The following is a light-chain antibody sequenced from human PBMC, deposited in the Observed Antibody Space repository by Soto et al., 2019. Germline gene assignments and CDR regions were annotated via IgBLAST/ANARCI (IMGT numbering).Light chain of an antibody. CDR1: NSDVGVYNY. J-gene: IGLJ3*02. V-gene: IGLV2-14*01. Sequence: QSVLTQPASVSGSPGQSITISCTGSNSDVGVYNYVSWYQQHPGKAPKLIIYEVNNRPSGVSHRFSGSKSGNTASLTISGLQADDEADYYCASYTISSTRVFGGGTKLTVL. CDR3: ASYTISSTRV. CDR2: EVN.